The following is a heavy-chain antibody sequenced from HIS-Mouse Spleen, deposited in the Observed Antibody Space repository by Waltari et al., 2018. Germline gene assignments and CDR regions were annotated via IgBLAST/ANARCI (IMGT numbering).Heavy chain of an antibody. CDR2: IYYSGST. V-gene: IGHV4-39*07. D-gene: IGHD6-13*01. CDR1: GGSISSSSYY. Sequence: QLQLQESGPGLVKPSETLSLTFTFSGGSISSSSYYWGWIRQPPGKGLEWIGSIYYSGSTYYNPSLKSRVTISVDTSKNQFSLKLSSVTAADTAVYYCAREIPYSSSWYDWYFDLWGRGTLVTVSS. CDR3: AREIPYSSSWYDWYFDL. J-gene: IGHJ2*01.